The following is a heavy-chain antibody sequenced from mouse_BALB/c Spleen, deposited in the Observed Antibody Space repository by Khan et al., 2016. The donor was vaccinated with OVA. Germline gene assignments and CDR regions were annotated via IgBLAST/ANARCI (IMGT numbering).Heavy chain of an antibody. CDR2: ISYSGTT. Sequence: EVQLQESGPGLLKPSQSLSLTCTVTGYSITSYYAWYLIRPFPGNKQELMDYISYSGTTTYTPSLRSRISITRDTSKNPFFLQLNSVNTEDTATDSCASVRLLVRCQGYFDYWGQGTTLTVSS. J-gene: IGHJ2*01. CDR3: ASVRLLVRCQGYFDY. D-gene: IGHD1-1*01. V-gene: IGHV3-2*02. CDR1: GYSITSYYA.